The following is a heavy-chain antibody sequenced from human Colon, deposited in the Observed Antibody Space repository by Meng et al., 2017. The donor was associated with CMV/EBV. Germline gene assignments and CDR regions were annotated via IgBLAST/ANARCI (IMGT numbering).Heavy chain of an antibody. J-gene: IGHJ5*02. CDR1: GGNFDIST. V-gene: IGHV1-69*12. CDR3: ARGKQAGFDL. CDR2: IIPMFGSP. D-gene: IGHD6-13*01. Sequence: QVRVVQCWAEVKVPGSSVKVSGQASGGNFDISTFKWVRQAPGKGVEWMGAIIPMFGSPSYSQKFRGRVTITADELEVNSLRSEDTAVYYCARGKQAGFDLWGQGTLVTVSS.